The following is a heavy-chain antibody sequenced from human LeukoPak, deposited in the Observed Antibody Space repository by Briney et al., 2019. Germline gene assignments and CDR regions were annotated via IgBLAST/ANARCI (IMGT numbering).Heavy chain of an antibody. V-gene: IGHV4-34*01. CDR1: GGSFSDYY. J-gene: IGHJ6*02. CDR2: INHRGST. D-gene: IGHD6-19*01. CDR3: ARAGGQWPAAYYYGMDV. Sequence: SETLSLTCVVYGGSFSDYYWSWIRQPPGKGLEWIGEINHRGSTNYNPSLKSRVTISVDTSKNQFSLKLSSVTAADTAVYYCARAGGQWPAAYYYGMDVWGQGTTVTVSS.